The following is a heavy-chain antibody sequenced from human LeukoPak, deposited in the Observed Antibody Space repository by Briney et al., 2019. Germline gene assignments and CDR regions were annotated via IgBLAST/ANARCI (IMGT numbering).Heavy chain of an antibody. V-gene: IGHV4-39*07. CDR1: GGSISSSSYY. J-gene: IGHJ6*02. CDR2: IYYSGST. CDR3: AREKRGYSYGYNYYYGMDV. D-gene: IGHD5-18*01. Sequence: SETLSLTCTVSGGSISSSSYYWGWIRQPPGKGLEWIGSIYYSGSTYYNPSLKSRVTISVDTSKNQFSLKLSSVTAADTAVYYCAREKRGYSYGYNYYYGMDVWGQGTTVTVSS.